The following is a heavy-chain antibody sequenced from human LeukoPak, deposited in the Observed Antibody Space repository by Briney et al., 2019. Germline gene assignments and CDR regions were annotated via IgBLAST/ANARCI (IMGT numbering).Heavy chain of an antibody. Sequence: PSETLSLTYTVSNYSISSGYYWGWIRQPPGKGLEWIGSIDHSGSIYYNPSLKSRVTISVDTSKNQFSLKLTSVTAADTAVYYCARGGKWLYYFDYWGQGTLVTVSS. CDR2: IDHSGSI. V-gene: IGHV4-38-2*02. J-gene: IGHJ4*02. CDR1: NYSISSGYY. CDR3: ARGGKWLYYFDY. D-gene: IGHD6-19*01.